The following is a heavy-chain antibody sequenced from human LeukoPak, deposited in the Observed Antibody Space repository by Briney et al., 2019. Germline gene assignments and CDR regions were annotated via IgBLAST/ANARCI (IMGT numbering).Heavy chain of an antibody. J-gene: IGHJ3*02. Sequence: SETLSLTCAVSGYSLSSGYSWGWLRPPPGNGLECTGIIYHSGSTYYNPTFKSRIAISVDTSKNQFSLKLSYVTAADTGVYYCARDTIVATSADAFDIWGQGTMVTVSS. CDR1: GYSLSSGYS. D-gene: IGHD5-12*01. CDR3: ARDTIVATSADAFDI. CDR2: IYHSGST. V-gene: IGHV4-38-2*02.